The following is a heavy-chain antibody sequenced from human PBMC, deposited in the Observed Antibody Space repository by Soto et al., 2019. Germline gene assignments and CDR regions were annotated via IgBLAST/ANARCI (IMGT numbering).Heavy chain of an antibody. V-gene: IGHV1-2*04. Sequence: ASVRVSCKASGYSFTDYHIHWVRQAPGQGLEWLGRINPKSGGTSTAQKFQGWVTMTRDRSISTVYMELTRLRSDDTAVYFCARGHSTDCSNGVCSFFYNHEMDVWGQGTTVTV. CDR2: INPKSGGT. CDR3: ARGHSTDCSNGVCSFFYNHEMDV. D-gene: IGHD2-8*01. J-gene: IGHJ6*02. CDR1: GYSFTDYH.